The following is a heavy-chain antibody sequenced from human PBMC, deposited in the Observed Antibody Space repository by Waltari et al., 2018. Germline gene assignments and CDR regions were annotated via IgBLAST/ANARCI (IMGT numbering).Heavy chain of an antibody. D-gene: IGHD6-6*01. CDR2: YIPIFGTA. Sequence: QVPLVQSGAEVKKPGSSVQVSCKASVGPFSSYAISWVPPAPGQGPEWMGGYIPIFGTANYAQEFQGRVTITTDESTSTAYMELGSLGSGGTAVYYCARGVDSSVPYFDYWGQGTLVTVSS. CDR1: VGPFSSYA. J-gene: IGHJ4*02. CDR3: ARGVDSSVPYFDY. V-gene: IGHV1-69*05.